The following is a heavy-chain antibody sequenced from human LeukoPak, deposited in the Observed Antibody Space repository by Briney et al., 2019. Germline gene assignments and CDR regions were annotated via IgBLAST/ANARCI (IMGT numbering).Heavy chain of an antibody. CDR2: ISYDGSNK. D-gene: IGHD6-13*01. J-gene: IGHJ4*02. V-gene: IGHV3-30*18. Sequence: GRSLRLSCAASGFTFSSYGMHWVRQAPGKGLEWVAVISYDGSNKYYADSVKGRSTISRDNSKNTLYLQMNSLRAEDTAVYYCAKEIAAAGINLPDYWGQGTLVTVSS. CDR3: AKEIAAAGINLPDY. CDR1: GFTFSSYG.